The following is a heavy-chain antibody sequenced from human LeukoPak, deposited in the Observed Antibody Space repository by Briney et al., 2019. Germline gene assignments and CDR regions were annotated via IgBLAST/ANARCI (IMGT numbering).Heavy chain of an antibody. D-gene: IGHD2-2*01. CDR2: IYSGGST. V-gene: IGHV3-53*01. CDR1: GFTVSSNY. J-gene: IGHJ5*02. CDR3: ARVRGCSSTSCYWWFDP. Sequence: GGSLRLSCAASGFTVSSNYMSWVRQAPGKGLEWVSVIYSGGSTYYANSVKGRFTISRDNSKNTLYLQMNSLRAEDTAVYYCARVRGCSSTSCYWWFDPWGQGTLVTVSS.